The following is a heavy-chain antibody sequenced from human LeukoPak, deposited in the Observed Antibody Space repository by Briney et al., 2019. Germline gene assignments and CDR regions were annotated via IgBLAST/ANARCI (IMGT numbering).Heavy chain of an antibody. CDR2: IYYSGST. CDR1: GDSISSYY. J-gene: IGHJ5*02. Sequence: PSETLSLTCTVSGDSISSYYCSWIRQPPGNGLEWLGYIYYSGSTNYNPSLKSRVTISVDTSKNQFSLKLSSVTAADTAVYYCARQGNFHLGAFRRVGATTGWFDPWGQGTLVTVSS. CDR3: ARQGNFHLGAFRRVGATTGWFDP. D-gene: IGHD1-26*01. V-gene: IGHV4-59*01.